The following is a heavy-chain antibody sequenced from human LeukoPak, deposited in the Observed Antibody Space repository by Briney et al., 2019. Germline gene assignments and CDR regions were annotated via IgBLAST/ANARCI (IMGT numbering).Heavy chain of an antibody. CDR2: ISSSSSYI. V-gene: IGHV3-21*01. CDR1: GFTFSSHS. J-gene: IGHJ4*02. Sequence: PGGSLGLSCAASGFTFSSHSMNWVRQAPGKGLEWVSSISSSSSYIYYADSVKGRFTISRDNAKNSLYLQMNSLRAEDTAVYYCARGKGMKIAAPVSSWGQGTLVTVSS. D-gene: IGHD6-6*01. CDR3: ARGKGMKIAAPVSS.